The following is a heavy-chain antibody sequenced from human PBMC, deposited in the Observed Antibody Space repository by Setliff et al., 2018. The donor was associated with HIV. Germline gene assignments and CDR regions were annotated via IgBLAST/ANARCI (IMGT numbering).Heavy chain of an antibody. D-gene: IGHD2-15*01. CDR1: GGSITRTPYY. Sequence: ASETLSLTCTVSGGSITRTPYYWGWIRQPPGQGLEWIGSIHHSGTAYDNPSLKSRVTISVDPSKNQILLRLSSVTAADTAVYYCAAATTLLSPRAWGQGTLVTVSS. CDR3: AAATTLLSPRA. CDR2: IHHSGTA. J-gene: IGHJ5*02. V-gene: IGHV4-39*01.